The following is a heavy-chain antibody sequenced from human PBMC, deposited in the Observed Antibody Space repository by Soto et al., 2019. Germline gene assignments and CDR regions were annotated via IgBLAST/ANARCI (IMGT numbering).Heavy chain of an antibody. CDR1: GFTFSNYL. Sequence: EVQLVESGGGLLQPGGSLRLSCAASGFTFSNYLMNWVRQAPGKGLVWVSRINSDGSTTNYADSVKGRFTISRDNAKNTLNLHMNSLTADDTSGYYCARTDFGSGMDVWCQGTRVTVSS. D-gene: IGHD3-3*01. J-gene: IGHJ6*02. CDR2: INSDGSTT. V-gene: IGHV3-74*01. CDR3: ARTDFGSGMDV.